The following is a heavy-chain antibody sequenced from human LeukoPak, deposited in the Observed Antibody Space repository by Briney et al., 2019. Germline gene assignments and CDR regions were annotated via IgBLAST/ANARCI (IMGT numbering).Heavy chain of an antibody. CDR1: GFTFSDYY. V-gene: IGHV3-11*05. CDR3: AREFGMSRAFDI. Sequence: GGSLRLSCAGSGFTFSDYYMAWIRQTPGKGLQRVSYISRGRDDKAYADSVKGRFTISRDNGKNSLYLQMNSLTAEDTAVYYCAREFGMSRAFDIWGQGTMVTVSS. D-gene: IGHD3-10*01. J-gene: IGHJ3*02. CDR2: ISRGRDDK.